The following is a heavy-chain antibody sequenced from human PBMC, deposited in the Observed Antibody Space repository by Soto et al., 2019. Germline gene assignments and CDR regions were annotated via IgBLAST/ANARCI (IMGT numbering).Heavy chain of an antibody. J-gene: IGHJ6*03. D-gene: IGHD3-3*01. CDR2: MNPNSGNT. CDR1: GYTFTSYD. V-gene: IGHV1-8*01. Sequence: ASVKVSCKASGYTFTSYDINWVRQATGRGLEWMGWMNPNSGNTGYAQKFQGRVTMTRNTSISTAYMELSSLRSEDTAVYYCATTYYDFWSGAAPYYYYMDVWGKGTTVTVSS. CDR3: ATTYYDFWSGAAPYYYYMDV.